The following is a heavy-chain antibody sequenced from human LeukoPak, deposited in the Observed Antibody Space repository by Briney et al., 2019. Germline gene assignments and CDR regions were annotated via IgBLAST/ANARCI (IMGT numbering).Heavy chain of an antibody. CDR3: AKERASHWGY. CDR1: GFIFSGYP. J-gene: IGHJ4*02. D-gene: IGHD7-27*01. V-gene: IGHV3-30-3*01. Sequence: GGSLRLSCAASGFIFSGYPMHWVRQAPGKGLEWVAVTSYDGSNKYYADSVKGRFTISRDNSENTLYLQMNSLRPEDTAVYYCAKERASHWGYWGQGTLVTVSS. CDR2: TSYDGSNK.